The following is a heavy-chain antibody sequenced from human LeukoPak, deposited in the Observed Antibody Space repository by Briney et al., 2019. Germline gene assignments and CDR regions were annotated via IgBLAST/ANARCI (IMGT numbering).Heavy chain of an antibody. D-gene: IGHD2-8*01. V-gene: IGHV3-21*01. CDR3: ASRYCTNGVCRYYFDY. CDR2: ISSSSSYI. CDR1: GFTFSIYS. Sequence: GGSLRLSCAASGFTFSIYSMTWVRQAPGKGLEWVSTISSSSSYIYYADSVKGRFTISRDNAKNSLYLQMDSLRAEDTAVYYCASRYCTNGVCRYYFDYWGQGTLVTVSS. J-gene: IGHJ4*02.